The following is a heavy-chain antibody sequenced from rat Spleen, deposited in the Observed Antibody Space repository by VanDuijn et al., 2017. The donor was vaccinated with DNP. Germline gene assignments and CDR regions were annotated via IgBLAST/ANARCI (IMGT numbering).Heavy chain of an antibody. V-gene: IGHV2-19*01. J-gene: IGHJ4*01. CDR1: GFSLTKFG. CDR2: IQSGGNT. D-gene: IGHD1-9*01. CDR3: ARYYGYNYYAMDA. Sequence: QVQLKESGPGLVQPSQTLSLTCTVSGFSLTKFGISWVRQSPGKGLEWMGRIQSGGNTDYNSALKSRLSISRDTSKSQVFLKMNSVQTEDTAMYFCARYYGYNYYAMDAWGQGTSVTVSS.